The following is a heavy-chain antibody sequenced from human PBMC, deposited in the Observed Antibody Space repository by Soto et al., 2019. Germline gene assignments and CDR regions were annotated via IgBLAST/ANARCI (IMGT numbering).Heavy chain of an antibody. CDR2: IIPIFGTA. Sequence: QVQLVQSGAEVKKPGSSVKVSCKASGGTFSSYAISWVRQAPGQGLEWMGGIIPIFGTANYAQKFQGRVTITADESTSTAYMELSSLRSEDTAVYYCAGPYEGYCSGGSCYSSLDYWGQGTLVTVSS. CDR3: AGPYEGYCSGGSCYSSLDY. D-gene: IGHD2-15*01. J-gene: IGHJ4*02. CDR1: GGTFSSYA. V-gene: IGHV1-69*01.